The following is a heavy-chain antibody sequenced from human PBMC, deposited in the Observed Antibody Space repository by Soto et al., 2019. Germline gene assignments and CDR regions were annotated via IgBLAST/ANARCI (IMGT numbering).Heavy chain of an antibody. J-gene: IGHJ5*02. CDR3: ARDAGYSSSLYFSWFDP. Sequence: GGSLRLSCAASGFTFSSYWMSWVRQAPGKGLEWVANIKQDGSEKYYVDSVKGRFTISRDNAKNSLYLQMNSLRAEDTAVYYCARDAGYSSSLYFSWFDPWGPGTLVTVSS. CDR1: GFTFSSYW. D-gene: IGHD6-13*01. V-gene: IGHV3-7*03. CDR2: IKQDGSEK.